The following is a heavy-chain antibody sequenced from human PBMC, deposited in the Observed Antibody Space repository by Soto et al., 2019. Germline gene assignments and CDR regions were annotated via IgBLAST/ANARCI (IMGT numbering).Heavy chain of an antibody. CDR1: GYTFTTYW. J-gene: IGHJ6*02. CDR2: IYPGDSDT. D-gene: IGHD3-10*01. V-gene: IGHV5-51*01. CDR3: AGGGVRGVITRTRDYYGMDV. Sequence: GESLKISCKGSGYTFTTYWIGWVRQMPGKGLERMGIIYPGDSDTRYSPSFQGQVTISADKSISTAYLQWSSLKASDTAMYYCAGGGVRGVITRTRDYYGMDVWGQGTTVTVS.